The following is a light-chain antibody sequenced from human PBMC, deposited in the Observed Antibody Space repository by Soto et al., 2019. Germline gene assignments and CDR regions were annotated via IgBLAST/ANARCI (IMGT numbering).Light chain of an antibody. CDR2: TAS. J-gene: IGKJ1*01. V-gene: IGKV1-9*01. CDR1: QGISSY. CDR3: QQYNSYSWT. Sequence: DFQLTQSPSFLSASIGDRVTITCRASQGISSYLAWYQQKPGKAPKLLIYTASTLQSGVPSRFSGSGSGTEFTLTISSLQPDDFATYYCQQYNSYSWTFGQGTKVDIK.